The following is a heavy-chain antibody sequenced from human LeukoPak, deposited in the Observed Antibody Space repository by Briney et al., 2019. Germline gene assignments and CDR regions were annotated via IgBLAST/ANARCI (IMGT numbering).Heavy chain of an antibody. CDR3: ARDYLPFRVSATDHFDY. CDR2: ISYDGSNT. Sequence: SGGSLRLSCTASGITFSHYTIHWVRQAPGKGLEWLALISYDGSNTYYADSVKGRFTISRDNSKNTLYLQMNSLRADDTAVYYCARDYLPFRVSATDHFDYWGQGTLVTVSS. J-gene: IGHJ4*02. D-gene: IGHD2-15*01. CDR1: GITFSHYT. V-gene: IGHV3-30*04.